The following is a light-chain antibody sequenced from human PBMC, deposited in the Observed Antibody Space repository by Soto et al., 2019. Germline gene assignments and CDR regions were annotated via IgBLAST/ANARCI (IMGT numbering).Light chain of an antibody. CDR1: NIGSKN. V-gene: IGLV3-9*01. Sequence: SYELTQPLSVSVALGQTARITCGGNNIGSKNVHWYQQKPGQAPVLVIYRDSNRPSGIPERFSGSNSGNTATLTISRDQAGDEADYYCQVWESSTAVFGGGTQLTVL. J-gene: IGLJ2*01. CDR2: RDS. CDR3: QVWESSTAV.